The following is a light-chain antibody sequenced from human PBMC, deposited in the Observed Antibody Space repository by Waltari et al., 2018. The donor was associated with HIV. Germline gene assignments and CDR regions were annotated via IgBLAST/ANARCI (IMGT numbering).Light chain of an antibody. CDR2: YDS. J-gene: IGLJ2*01. V-gene: IGLV3-21*04. Sequence: SYVLTQPPSVSVAPGKTARITCGGNNIGSKSVHWYQQKPGQAPVLVIYYDSDRPSGIPERLSGSNAGNTATLTISRVEAGDEADYYCQVWDSSSDHVVFGGGTKLTVL. CDR1: NIGSKS. CDR3: QVWDSSSDHVV.